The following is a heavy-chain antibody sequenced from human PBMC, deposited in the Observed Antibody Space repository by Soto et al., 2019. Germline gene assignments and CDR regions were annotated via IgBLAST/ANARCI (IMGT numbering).Heavy chain of an antibody. CDR3: ARARALEITVTTAWFDP. CDR1: GYTFTSYD. V-gene: IGHV1-8*01. Sequence: ASVKVSCKASGYTFTSYDINWVRQATGQGLEWMGWMNPNGGSTSYAQKFQGRVTMTRDTSTSTVYMELSSLRSEDTAVYYCARARALEITVTTAWFDPWGQGTLVTVSS. D-gene: IGHD4-17*01. CDR2: MNPNGGST. J-gene: IGHJ5*02.